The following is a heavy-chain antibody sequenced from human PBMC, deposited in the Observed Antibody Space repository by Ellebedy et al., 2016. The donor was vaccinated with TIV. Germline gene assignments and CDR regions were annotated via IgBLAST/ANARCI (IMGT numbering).Heavy chain of an antibody. J-gene: IGHJ5*02. D-gene: IGHD4-17*01. CDR2: IRQEGDEI. V-gene: IGHV3-7*01. Sequence: PGGSLRLSCAASGFTSRRYWIAWVRQAPGKGLVWVAKIRQEGDEIYYVESVKGRFNISRDNAKNSLFLQMNSLRVEDTAVYYCARRATYGDYAVQVNPWFDPWGQGTLVTVSS. CDR3: ARRATYGDYAVQVNPWFDP. CDR1: GFTSRRYW.